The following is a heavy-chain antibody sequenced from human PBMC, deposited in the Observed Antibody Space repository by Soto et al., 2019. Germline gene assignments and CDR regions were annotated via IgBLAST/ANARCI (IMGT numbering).Heavy chain of an antibody. Sequence: QVQLVQSGAEVKKPGSSVKVSCKASGGTFSSYAISWVRQAPRQGLEWMGGIIPIFGTANYAQKFQGRVTITADESTSTAYMELSSLRSEDTAVYYCACSVEGVRYYGMDVWGQVTTVTVSS. V-gene: IGHV1-69*12. J-gene: IGHJ6*02. CDR1: GGTFSSYA. CDR2: IIPIFGTA. CDR3: ACSVEGVRYYGMDV. D-gene: IGHD3-3*01.